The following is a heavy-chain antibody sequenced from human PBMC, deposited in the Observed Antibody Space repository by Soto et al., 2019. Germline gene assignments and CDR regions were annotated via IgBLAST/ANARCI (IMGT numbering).Heavy chain of an antibody. V-gene: IGHV1-69*12. CDR3: ARDRGPSSGYYPYWFDP. J-gene: IGHJ5*02. CDR2: IIPMFGTA. D-gene: IGHD3-22*01. Sequence: QVQLVQSGAEVKKPGSSVKVSCKASGGTFSSYAIIWVRQAPGQGLEWMGEIIPMFGTANYAPNFQGRVTITADESTSTAYMELSSLRSEYTAVYYCARDRGPSSGYYPYWFDPWGQGTLVTVSS. CDR1: GGTFSSYA.